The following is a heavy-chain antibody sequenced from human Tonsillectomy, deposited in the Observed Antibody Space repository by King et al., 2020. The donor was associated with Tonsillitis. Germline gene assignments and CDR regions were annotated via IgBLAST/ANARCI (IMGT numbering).Heavy chain of an antibody. CDR2: IYSGGRT. Sequence: VQLVESGGGLIQPGGSLRLSWAASGCTVSRNYMTWARQSPGKGVVWVSDIYSGGRTYYADSVKCRFTNSRVNSKNTLYLQMNSLCAEDTAVYFCARSTYYYDNSGYYDLDDWGQGTLVTVSS. CDR1: GCTVSRNY. V-gene: IGHV3-53*01. D-gene: IGHD3-22*01. CDR3: ARSTYYYDNSGYYDLDD. J-gene: IGHJ4*02.